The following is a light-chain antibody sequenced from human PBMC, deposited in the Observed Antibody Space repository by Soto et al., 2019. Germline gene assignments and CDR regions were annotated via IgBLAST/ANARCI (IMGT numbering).Light chain of an antibody. CDR3: QQYYSTPWT. J-gene: IGKJ1*01. V-gene: IGKV4-1*01. CDR1: QSVLYSSNNKNY. CDR2: WAS. Sequence: DIVMTQSPDSLAVSLGERATINCKSSQSVLYSSNNKNYLAWYQQKPGQPPKLLIYWASTRESGVPDRFSGSGSGTDFPLTISSLQAEDVAVYACQQYYSTPWTVGQGTKVEIK.